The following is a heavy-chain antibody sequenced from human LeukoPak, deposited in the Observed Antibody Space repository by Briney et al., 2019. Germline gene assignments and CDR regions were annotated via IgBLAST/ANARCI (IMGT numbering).Heavy chain of an antibody. Sequence: GGSLRLSCRTSGFTLGDHAMSWVRQAPGKGLEWVGFIRSVAYRGTTEYAASVKGRFTISRDDSKGVVHLQMNDLKSEDTAVYYCSRGPIQLWVHNGMDVWGQGTTVTVSS. CDR1: GFTLGDHA. D-gene: IGHD5-18*01. CDR3: SRGPIQLWVHNGMDV. V-gene: IGHV3-49*04. CDR2: IRSVAYRGTT. J-gene: IGHJ6*02.